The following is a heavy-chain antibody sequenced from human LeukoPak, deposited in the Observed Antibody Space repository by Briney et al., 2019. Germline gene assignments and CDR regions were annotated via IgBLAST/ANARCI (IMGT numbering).Heavy chain of an antibody. V-gene: IGHV3-7*01. D-gene: IGHD1-26*01. J-gene: IGHJ4*02. CDR3: ARCRASGSCSPFDY. Sequence: PGGSLRLSCAASGFTFSSYWMSWVRQAPGKGLEWVANIKQDGSEKYYVDSVKGRFTISRDNAKNSLYLQMNSLRAEDTAVYYCARCRASGSCSPFDYWGQGTLVTVSS. CDR2: IKQDGSEK. CDR1: GFTFSSYW.